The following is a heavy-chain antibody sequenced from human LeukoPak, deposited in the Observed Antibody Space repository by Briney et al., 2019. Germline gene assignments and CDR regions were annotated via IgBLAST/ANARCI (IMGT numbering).Heavy chain of an antibody. CDR2: INPNSGGT. J-gene: IGHJ4*02. CDR1: GYTFTGYY. Sequence: ASVKVSCKASGYTFTGYYMHWVRQAPGQGLEWMGWINPNSGGTNYAQKFQGRVTMTRDTSISTAYMELSRLRSDDTVVYYCARDLIRRLWFGESLFSTTFDYWGQGTLVTVSS. CDR3: ARDLIRRLWFGESLFSTTFDY. V-gene: IGHV1-2*02. D-gene: IGHD3-10*01.